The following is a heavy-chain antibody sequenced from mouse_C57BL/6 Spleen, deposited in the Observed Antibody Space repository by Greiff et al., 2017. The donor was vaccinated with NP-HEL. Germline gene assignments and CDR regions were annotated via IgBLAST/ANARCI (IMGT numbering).Heavy chain of an antibody. CDR1: GYAFTNYL. D-gene: IGHD3-2*02. J-gene: IGHJ4*01. CDR2: INPGSGGT. Sequence: VQLQQSGAELVRPGTSVKVSCKASGYAFTNYLIEWVKQRPGQGLEWIGVINPGSGGTNYNEKFKGKATLTADKSSSTAYMQLSSLTSEDSAVYFCARFGTAQAFYAMDYWGQGTSVTVSS. CDR3: ARFGTAQAFYAMDY. V-gene: IGHV1-54*01.